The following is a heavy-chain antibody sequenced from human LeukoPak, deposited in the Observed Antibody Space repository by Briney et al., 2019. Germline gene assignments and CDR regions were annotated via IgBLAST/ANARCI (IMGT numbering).Heavy chain of an antibody. CDR2: INPNSGGT. D-gene: IGHD2-8*02. Sequence: ASVKVSCKASGYTFTGYYIQWVRQAPGQGLEWMGWINPNSGGTKYAQKFQGRVTMTRDTSTNTAYMEVSRLTSDDTAVYYCAREVWSGYYYMDVWGKGTTVTVSS. J-gene: IGHJ6*03. CDR3: AREVWSGYYYMDV. CDR1: GYTFTGYY. V-gene: IGHV1-2*02.